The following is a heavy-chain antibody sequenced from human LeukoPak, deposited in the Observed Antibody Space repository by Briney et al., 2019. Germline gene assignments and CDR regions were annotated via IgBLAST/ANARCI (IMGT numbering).Heavy chain of an antibody. CDR1: GFTFDDYA. CDR3: TKDWNYDILTGQRHFDY. CDR2: ISWNSGSI. D-gene: IGHD3-9*01. V-gene: IGHV3-9*01. J-gene: IGHJ4*02. Sequence: GGSLRLSRAASGFTFDDYAIRWVRQAPGKGLEWVSGISWNSGSIRYADSVKGRFTISRDNAKNSLYLQMNSLRAEDTAFYYCTKDWNYDILTGQRHFDYWGQGILVTVSS.